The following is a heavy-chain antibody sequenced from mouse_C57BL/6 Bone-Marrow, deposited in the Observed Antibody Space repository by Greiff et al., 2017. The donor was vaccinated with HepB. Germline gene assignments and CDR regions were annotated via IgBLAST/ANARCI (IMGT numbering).Heavy chain of an antibody. CDR1: GFTFSNYW. Sequence: EVKLMESGGGLVQPGGSMKLSCVASGFTFSNYWMNWVRQSPEKGLEWVAQIRLKSDNYATHYAESVKGRFTISRDDSKSSVDLQMNNLRAEDTGIYYCTGPYDLDVWGTGATVTVSS. CDR3: TGPYDLDV. CDR2: IRLKSDNYAT. J-gene: IGHJ1*03. V-gene: IGHV6-3*01. D-gene: IGHD2-4*01.